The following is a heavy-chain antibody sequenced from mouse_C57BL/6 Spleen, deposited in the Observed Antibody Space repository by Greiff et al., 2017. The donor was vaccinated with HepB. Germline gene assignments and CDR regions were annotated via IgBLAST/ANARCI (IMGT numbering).Heavy chain of an antibody. CDR1: GYSITSGSE. CDR2: ISYSGST. D-gene: IGHD1-1*01. Sequence: EVQVVESGPGMVKPSQSLSLTCTVTGYSITSGSEWHWIRHFPGNKLEWMGYISYSGSTNYNPSLKSRISITHDTSKNHFFLKLNSVTTEDTATYYCARGVDYGSFYYFDYWGQGTTLTVSS. CDR3: ARGVDYGSFYYFDY. V-gene: IGHV3-1*01. J-gene: IGHJ2*01.